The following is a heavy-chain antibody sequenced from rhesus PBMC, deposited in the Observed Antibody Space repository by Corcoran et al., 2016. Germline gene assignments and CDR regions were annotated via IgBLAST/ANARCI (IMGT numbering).Heavy chain of an antibody. CDR3: ARGWSDHDY. J-gene: IGHJ4*01. D-gene: IGHD3-22*01. V-gene: IGHV4-169*01. CDR2: IFGNGRST. CDR1: GGPISINY. Sequence: QLQLQESGPGLVKPSETLSVTCAVSGGPISINYWSWIRQAPGKGLEWIWSIFGNGRSTNSNPARKSRVLLSVDTSKNQLSLKLGSVTAADTAVYYCARGWSDHDYWGQGVLVTVSS.